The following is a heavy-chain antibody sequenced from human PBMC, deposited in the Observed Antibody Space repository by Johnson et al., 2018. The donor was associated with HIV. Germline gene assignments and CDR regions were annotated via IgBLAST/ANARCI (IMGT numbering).Heavy chain of an antibody. J-gene: IGHJ3*02. CDR2: IYSGGNT. V-gene: IGHV3-66*01. CDR3: ARVWRNEGRHGFDI. CDR1: RFTVSTNY. D-gene: IGHD1-1*01. Sequence: VQLVESGGGLVQPGGSLRLSCVASRFTVSTNYMSWVRQAPGKGLEWVSVIYSGGNTYYSDSVKGRFTISRDNSKNSLYLQMNSLRAEDTAVYYCARVWRNEGRHGFDIWGQGTKVTVSS.